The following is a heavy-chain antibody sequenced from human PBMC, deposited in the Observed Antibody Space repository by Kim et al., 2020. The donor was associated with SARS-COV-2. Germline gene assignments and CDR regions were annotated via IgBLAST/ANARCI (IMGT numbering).Heavy chain of an antibody. Sequence: NGNTKYSQNFQGRFTIIRATSASTAYMELSSLRSEDTAIYYCARGSSGPDVWGQGTTVTVSS. CDR3: ARGSSGPDV. CDR2: NGNT. V-gene: IGHV1-3*01. J-gene: IGHJ6*02. D-gene: IGHD6-19*01.